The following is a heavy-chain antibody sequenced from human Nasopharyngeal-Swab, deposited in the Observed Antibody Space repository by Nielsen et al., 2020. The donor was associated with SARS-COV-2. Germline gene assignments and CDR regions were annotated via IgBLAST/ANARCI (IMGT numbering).Heavy chain of an antibody. V-gene: IGHV3-23*01. CDR3: AKDFRHNYDYWSGYFTN. J-gene: IGHJ4*02. CDR1: GFTFSSCP. D-gene: IGHD3-3*01. Sequence: GGSLSLSFLASGFTFSSCPIPWVRQAPGKGLQWPSTIIGSGHRTYYADSVKGRFTISRDNSQNTLYLQMNSLRAEDTAVYYCAKDFRHNYDYWSGYFTNWGQGTLVTVSS. CDR2: IIGSGHRT.